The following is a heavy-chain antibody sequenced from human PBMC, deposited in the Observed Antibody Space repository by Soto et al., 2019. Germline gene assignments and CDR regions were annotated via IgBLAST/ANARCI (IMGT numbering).Heavy chain of an antibody. CDR3: ARTLYGDNVDY. J-gene: IGHJ4*02. CDR1: GYTFTSYA. CDR2: MNPSNGNT. V-gene: IGHV1-8*02. Sequence: GASVKVSCKAFGYTFTSYAMHWGRQATGQRLEWMGWMNPSNGNTGYSQKFQGRVTMTRNTSISTAYMELSSLRSEDTAVYYCARTLYGDNVDYWGQGTLVTVSS. D-gene: IGHD4-17*01.